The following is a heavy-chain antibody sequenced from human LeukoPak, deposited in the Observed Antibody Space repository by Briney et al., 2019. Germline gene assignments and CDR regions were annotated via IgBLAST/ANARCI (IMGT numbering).Heavy chain of an antibody. CDR2: ISAYNGNT. J-gene: IGHJ3*02. CDR3: ATGGVPIRHGYFFFPFNI. D-gene: IGHD5-24*01. V-gene: IGHV1-18*01. Sequence: GASVKVSCKASGYTFMSYGIHWVRQAPGQGLEWMGWISAYNGNTNYAQKLQGRVTITADKSTSTAYMELSSLRSEDTAVYYCATGGVPIRHGYFFFPFNIWGQGTMVTVSS. CDR1: GYTFMSYG.